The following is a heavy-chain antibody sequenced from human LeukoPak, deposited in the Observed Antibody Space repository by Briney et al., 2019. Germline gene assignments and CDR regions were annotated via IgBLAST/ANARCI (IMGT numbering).Heavy chain of an antibody. V-gene: IGHV1-8*03. CDR3: ARGPRAAADDY. D-gene: IGHD6-13*01. J-gene: IGHJ4*02. Sequence: ASVKVSCKASGYTFTSYDINWVRQATGQGLEWMGWISTYDGDTNYAQKVQGRVTITRDTSASTAYMELTSLTSADTAVYYCARGPRAAADDYWGQGTLVTVSS. CDR1: GYTFTSYD. CDR2: ISTYDGDT.